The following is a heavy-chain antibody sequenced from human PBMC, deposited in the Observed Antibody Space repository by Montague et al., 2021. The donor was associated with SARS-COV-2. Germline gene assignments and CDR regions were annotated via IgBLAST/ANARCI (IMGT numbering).Heavy chain of an antibody. CDR3: ARARMQSWGFDY. J-gene: IGHJ4*02. Sequence: SETLSLTCTVSGGSISSSSYYWGWIRQPPGKGLEWIGSIYYSGSTYYNPSLKSRVTISVDTSKNQFSLKLSSVTAADTAVYYCARARMQSWGFDYWGQGTLVTVSS. CDR2: IYYSGST. CDR1: GGSISSSSYY. D-gene: IGHD2-8*01. V-gene: IGHV4-39*07.